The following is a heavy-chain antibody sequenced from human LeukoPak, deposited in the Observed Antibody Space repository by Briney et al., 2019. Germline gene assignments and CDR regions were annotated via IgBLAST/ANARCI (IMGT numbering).Heavy chain of an antibody. CDR2: ISWNSGSI. CDR3: AHLVTTSGGY. D-gene: IGHD6-6*01. V-gene: IGHV3-9*01. J-gene: IGHJ4*02. CDR1: GFTFDVSA. Sequence: SLRLSCAASGFTFDVSAMHWVRQAPGKGLGGVSGISWNSGSIGNAASVKGRLTISRDTAKNSLYRQMHSLRAEETVCNYGAHLVTTSGGYWGQETLVTASS.